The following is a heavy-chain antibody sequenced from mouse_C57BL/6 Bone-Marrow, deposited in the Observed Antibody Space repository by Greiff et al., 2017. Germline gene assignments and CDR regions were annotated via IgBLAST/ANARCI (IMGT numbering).Heavy chain of an antibody. CDR1: GFNIKDDY. V-gene: IGHV14-4*01. CDR2: IYPENGDT. J-gene: IGHJ2*01. Sequence: VQLQQSGAELVRPGASVKLSCTASGFNIKDDYMHWVKQRPEQGLEWIGWIYPENGDTEYASKFQGKATISADTSSNTAYLQLSSLTSEDTAVYYCTTDGNYVEYYFDYWGQGTTLTVSS. D-gene: IGHD2-1*01. CDR3: TTDGNYVEYYFDY.